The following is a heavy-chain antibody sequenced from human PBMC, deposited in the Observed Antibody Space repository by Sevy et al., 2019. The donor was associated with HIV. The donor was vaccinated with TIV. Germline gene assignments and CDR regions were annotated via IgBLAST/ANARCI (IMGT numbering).Heavy chain of an antibody. J-gene: IGHJ4*02. CDR2: ISSYNYI. Sequence: GGSLRLSCEASGFTFTSYSMNWVRQAPGKGLEWVSSISSYNYISYADSVKGRFSVSRDNAKNSLYLQMSSLRAEDMAVYYCARDGGNYFDYWGQGTLVTVSS. D-gene: IGHD3-16*01. CDR1: GFTFTSYS. V-gene: IGHV3-21*01. CDR3: ARDGGNYFDY.